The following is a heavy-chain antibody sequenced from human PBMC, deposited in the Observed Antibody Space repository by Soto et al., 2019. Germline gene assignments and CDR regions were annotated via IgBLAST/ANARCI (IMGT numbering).Heavy chain of an antibody. CDR2: IVVGSGNT. J-gene: IGHJ6*02. V-gene: IGHV1-58*01. CDR3: AAEDTAMLSYYYGMDV. D-gene: IGHD5-18*01. CDR1: GFTFTSSA. Sequence: SVKVSCKASGFTFTSSAVQWVRQARGQRLEWIGWIVVGSGNTNYAQKLQERVTITRDMSTSTAYMELSSLRSEDTAVYYCAAEDTAMLSYYYGMDVWGQGTTVTVSS.